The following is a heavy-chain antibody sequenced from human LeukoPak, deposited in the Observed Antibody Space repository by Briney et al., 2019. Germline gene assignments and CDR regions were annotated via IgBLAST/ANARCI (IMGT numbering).Heavy chain of an antibody. CDR2: IYPGDSDT. D-gene: IGHD3-10*01. V-gene: IGHV5-51*01. CDR1: RYSFTRYW. Sequence: GESLKISCKVARYSFTRYWIGWVRQMPGKGLEWMGIIYPGDSDTRYSPSFQGQVTISADKSISTAYLQWSSLKASDTAMYYCATMVRGVNWFDPWGQGTLVTVSS. J-gene: IGHJ5*02. CDR3: ATMVRGVNWFDP.